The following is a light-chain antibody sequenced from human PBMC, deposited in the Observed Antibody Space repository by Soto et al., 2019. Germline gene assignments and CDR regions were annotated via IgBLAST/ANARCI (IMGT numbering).Light chain of an antibody. Sequence: DIQMTQSPTSLSASVGDSVTITCRASQSISTYLNWYQKKPGKAPKLLIYGAFTLQSGVPSSFSGSGSGTDFTLTISSLQPEDFATDYCQQSHSNPWTFGQGTKV. V-gene: IGKV1-39*01. J-gene: IGKJ1*01. CDR2: GAF. CDR3: QQSHSNPWT. CDR1: QSISTY.